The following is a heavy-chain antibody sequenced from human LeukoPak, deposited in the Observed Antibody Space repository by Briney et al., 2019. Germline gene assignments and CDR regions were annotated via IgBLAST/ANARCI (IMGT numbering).Heavy chain of an antibody. J-gene: IGHJ6*03. V-gene: IGHV4-34*01. CDR3: ARDGGGEGYNSYYYYYMDV. Sequence: PSETLSLTCAVYGGSFSGYYWSWTRQPPGKGLEWIGEINHSGSTNYNPSLKSRVTISVDTSKNQFSLKLSSVTAADTAVYYCARDGGGEGYNSYYYYYMDVWGKGTTVTISS. CDR1: GGSFSGYY. D-gene: IGHD5-24*01. CDR2: INHSGST.